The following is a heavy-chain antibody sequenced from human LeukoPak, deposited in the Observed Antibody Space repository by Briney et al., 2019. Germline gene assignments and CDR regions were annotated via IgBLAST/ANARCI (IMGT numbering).Heavy chain of an antibody. D-gene: IGHD3-10*01. V-gene: IGHV3-30*18. CDR1: GFTFSSYG. Sequence: GGSLRLSCAASGFTFSSYGMHWVRQAPGKGLEWVAVISYDGSNKYYADSVKGRFTISRDNSKNTLYLQMNSLRAEDTAVYYCAKLRGSGSGVNDYWGQGTLVTVSS. J-gene: IGHJ4*02. CDR2: ISYDGSNK. CDR3: AKLRGSGSGVNDY.